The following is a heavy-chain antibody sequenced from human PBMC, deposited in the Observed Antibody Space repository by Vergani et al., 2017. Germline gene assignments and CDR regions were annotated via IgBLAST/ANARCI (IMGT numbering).Heavy chain of an antibody. Sequence: QVQLQESGPGLVKPSETLSLTCTVSGGSISSYYWSWIRQPAGKGLEWIGRIYTSGSTNYNPSLKSRVTMSVDTSKNQVSLKLSSVTAADTAVDYCARDLGPYYYYYVMDVWGQGTTVTVSS. CDR1: GGSISSYY. V-gene: IGHV4-4*07. J-gene: IGHJ6*02. CDR2: IYTSGST. CDR3: ARDLGPYYYYYVMDV.